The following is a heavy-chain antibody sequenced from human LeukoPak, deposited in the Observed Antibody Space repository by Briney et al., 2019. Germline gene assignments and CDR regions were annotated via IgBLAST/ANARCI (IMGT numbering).Heavy chain of an antibody. D-gene: IGHD3-10*01. CDR2: IKQDGSEK. V-gene: IGHV3-7*05. CDR3: ARVWDGSGSYYNSLIDY. J-gene: IGHJ4*02. Sequence: GGSLRLSCAAAGFTFSNYWMSWVRQAPGKGLEWVANIKQDGSEKYYVDSVKGRFTISRDYAKNSLYLQMNSLRAEDTALYYCARVWDGSGSYYNSLIDYGGQGALVTVSS. CDR1: GFTFSNYW.